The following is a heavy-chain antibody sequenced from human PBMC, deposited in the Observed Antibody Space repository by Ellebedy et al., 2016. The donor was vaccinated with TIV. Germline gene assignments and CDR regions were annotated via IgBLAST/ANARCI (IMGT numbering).Heavy chain of an antibody. D-gene: IGHD3-22*01. Sequence: PGGSLRLSCAASGFTFSTYSMNWVRQAPGKGLEWVASISSSSSYIYYADSMKGRFTISRDNAKNSLYLQMNSLRAEDTTVCYCARDIYYYESSGYYYVPWYFDLWGRGTLVTVSS. CDR1: GFTFSTYS. J-gene: IGHJ2*01. CDR2: ISSSSSYI. CDR3: ARDIYYYESSGYYYVPWYFDL. V-gene: IGHV3-21*01.